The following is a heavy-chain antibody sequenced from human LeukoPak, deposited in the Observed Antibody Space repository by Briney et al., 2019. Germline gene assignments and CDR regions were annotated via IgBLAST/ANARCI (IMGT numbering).Heavy chain of an antibody. V-gene: IGHV4-34*01. CDR3: ASVNDYGDPLPRYMDV. D-gene: IGHD4-17*01. Sequence: SETLSLTCAVYGGSFSGYYWSWIRQPPGKGLEWIGEIYHSGSTNYNPSLKSRVTISVDKSKNQFSLKLSSVTAADTAVYYCASVNDYGDPLPRYMDVWGKGTAVTVSS. CDR2: IYHSGST. J-gene: IGHJ6*03. CDR1: GGSFSGYY.